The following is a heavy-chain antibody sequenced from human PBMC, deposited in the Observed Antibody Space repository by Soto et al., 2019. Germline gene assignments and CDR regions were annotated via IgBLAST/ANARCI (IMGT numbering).Heavy chain of an antibody. Sequence: QVQLVQSGAEVKKPGSSVKVSCKASGGTFSSYAISWVRQAPGQGLEWMGGIIPIFGTANYAQKFQGRVTITADESTSTAYMELSSLRSEDTAVYYCARGEKVVVVPAAMPAYYYYGMAVWGQGTTVTVSS. CDR3: ARGEKVVVVPAAMPAYYYYGMAV. V-gene: IGHV1-69*01. CDR2: IIPIFGTA. D-gene: IGHD2-2*01. J-gene: IGHJ6*02. CDR1: GGTFSSYA.